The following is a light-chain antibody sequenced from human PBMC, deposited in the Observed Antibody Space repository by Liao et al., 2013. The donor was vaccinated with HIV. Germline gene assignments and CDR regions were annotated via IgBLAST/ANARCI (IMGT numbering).Light chain of an antibody. CDR1: NIGSKS. J-gene: IGLJ2*01. CDR2: SDS. Sequence: SYELTQPPSVSVAPGKTARITCGGNNIGSKSVHWYQQKPGQAPVLVIYSDSDRPSGIPERFSGSNSGNTATLTISRVEAGDEADYYCQAWDSSPVVFGGGTKLTVL. CDR3: QAWDSSPVV. V-gene: IGLV3-21*01.